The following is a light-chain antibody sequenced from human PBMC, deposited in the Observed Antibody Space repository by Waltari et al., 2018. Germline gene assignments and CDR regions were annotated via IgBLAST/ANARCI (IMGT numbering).Light chain of an antibody. CDR2: DAT. CDR1: QAISNH. Sequence: DIQMTQSPSSLSASVGDRVTITCQASQAISNHLNWYQHKPGKAPELLIFDATNLETGVPSRFRGSGSGTDFTLTIPPLQPEDFATYYCQQYDNLASFGGGTKVEIK. V-gene: IGKV1-33*01. J-gene: IGKJ4*01. CDR3: QQYDNLAS.